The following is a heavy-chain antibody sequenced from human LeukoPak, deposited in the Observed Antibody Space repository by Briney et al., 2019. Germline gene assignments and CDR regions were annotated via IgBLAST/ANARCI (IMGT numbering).Heavy chain of an antibody. D-gene: IGHD6-13*01. CDR2: IYTSGST. CDR1: GVSISSYY. Sequence: SETLSLTCTVSGVSISSYYLSWIRQAAGKVLQWIARIYTSGSTDYNPSLKTRLTMSVDTSKNQFSLKLSSVTAADTAVYYCARGGSSWQSFDYWGQGTLVTVSS. J-gene: IGHJ4*02. V-gene: IGHV4-4*07. CDR3: ARGGSSWQSFDY.